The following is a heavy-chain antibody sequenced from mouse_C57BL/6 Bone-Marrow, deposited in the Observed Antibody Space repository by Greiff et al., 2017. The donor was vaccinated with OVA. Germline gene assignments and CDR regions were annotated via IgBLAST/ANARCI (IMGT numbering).Heavy chain of an antibody. V-gene: IGHV3-6*01. CDR2: ISYDGSN. CDR3: AREDLLG. Sequence: EVKVEESGPGLVKPSQSLSLTCSVTGYSITSGYYWNWIRQFPGNKLEWMGYISYDGSNNYNPSLKNRISITRDTSKNQFFLKLNSVTTEDTATYYCAREDLLGWGQGTSVTVSS. D-gene: IGHD2-1*01. CDR1: GYSITSGYY. J-gene: IGHJ4*01.